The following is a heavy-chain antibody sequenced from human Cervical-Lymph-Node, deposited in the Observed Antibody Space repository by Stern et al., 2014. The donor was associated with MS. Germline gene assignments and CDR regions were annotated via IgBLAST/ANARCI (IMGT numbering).Heavy chain of an antibody. CDR1: GYTFTRYA. Sequence: QVQLVQSGDEVKKPGASVKVSCKASGYTFTRYAMHWVRQAPGQRLEWMGWINAGNGNAKYSQKFQGRGAITRDTSASTAYMELSSLRSEDTAVYYCARSRVLGYWGQGTLVTVSS. CDR3: ARSRVLGY. V-gene: IGHV1-3*01. CDR2: INAGNGNA. D-gene: IGHD3-3*02. J-gene: IGHJ4*02.